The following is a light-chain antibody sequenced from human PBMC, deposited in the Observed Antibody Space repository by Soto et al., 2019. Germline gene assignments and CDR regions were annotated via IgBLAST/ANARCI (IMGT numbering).Light chain of an antibody. Sequence: DIQITESPSSRAASVAERFTITCRASQGIRNDLGWYQQKPGKAPKRLIYAASRLQGGVPSRFSGSGSGTEFTLTISSLQPEDFATYYCLQQNSYPWTFGQGTKVDIK. CDR2: AAS. V-gene: IGKV1-17*01. CDR3: LQQNSYPWT. J-gene: IGKJ1*01. CDR1: QGIRND.